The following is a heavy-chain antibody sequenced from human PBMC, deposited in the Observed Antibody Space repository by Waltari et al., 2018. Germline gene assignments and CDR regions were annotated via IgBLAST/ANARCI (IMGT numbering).Heavy chain of an antibody. CDR3: ARERRVLTYYYDSSGYQGAFDI. V-gene: IGHV4-34*01. D-gene: IGHD3-22*01. CDR2: INHSGST. Sequence: QVQLQQWGAGLLKPSETLSLTCAVYGGSFSGYYWSWIRQPPGKGLEWIGEINHSGSTNYNPSLKSRVTISVDTSKNQFSLKLSSVTAADTAVYYCARERRVLTYYYDSSGYQGAFDIWGQGTMVTVSS. J-gene: IGHJ3*02. CDR1: GGSFSGYY.